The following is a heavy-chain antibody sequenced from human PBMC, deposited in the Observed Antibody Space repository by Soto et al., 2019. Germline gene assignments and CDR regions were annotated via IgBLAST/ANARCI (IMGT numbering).Heavy chain of an antibody. V-gene: IGHV3-30-3*01. D-gene: IGHD6-19*01. CDR2: ISYDGTNK. CDR3: ARDLLDASGWFYLGY. CDR1: GFTFNKYA. Sequence: QVQVVESGGGVVQPGRSLRLSCTASGFTFNKYAMHWVRQAPGKGLEWVALISYDGTNKYYADSVKGRFTISRDNSKNTLYLQMNSLRAADTAVYYCARDLLDASGWFYLGYWGQGTLVTVSS. J-gene: IGHJ4*02.